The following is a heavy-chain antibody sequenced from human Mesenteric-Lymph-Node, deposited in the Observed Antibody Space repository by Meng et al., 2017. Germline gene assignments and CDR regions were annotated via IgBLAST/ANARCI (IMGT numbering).Heavy chain of an antibody. D-gene: IGHD5-12*01. CDR2: ISFDGSYK. Sequence: GGSLRLSCVDSGFTFSSHAMHWVRQAPGKGLEWVAVISFDGSYKHYVDSVKGRFTISRDNSKNIVYLQIDSLRAEDTAVYYCGRGGYGTHHGFDIWGQG. CDR1: GFTFSSHA. J-gene: IGHJ3*02. CDR3: GRGGYGTHHGFDI. V-gene: IGHV3-30*07.